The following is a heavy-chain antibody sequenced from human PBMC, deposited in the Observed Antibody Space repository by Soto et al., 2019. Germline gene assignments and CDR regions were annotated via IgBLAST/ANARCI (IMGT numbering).Heavy chain of an antibody. J-gene: IGHJ6*02. CDR2: IYYSGST. V-gene: IGHV4-30-4*01. Sequence: PSETLSLTCTVSGGSISSGDYYWSWIRQPPGKGLEWIGYIYYSGSTYYNPSLKSRVTMSVDTSKNQFSLKLSSVTAADTAVYYCARDNILGILYGGMDVWGQGTTVTVS. CDR1: GGSISSGDYY. CDR3: ARDNILGILYGGMDV. D-gene: IGHD3-3*01.